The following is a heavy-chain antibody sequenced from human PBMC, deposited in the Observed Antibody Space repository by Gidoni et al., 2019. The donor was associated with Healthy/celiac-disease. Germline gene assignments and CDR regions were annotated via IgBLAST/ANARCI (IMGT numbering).Heavy chain of an antibody. CDR3: TSEDYDFWSGYYGDYNWFDP. D-gene: IGHD3-3*01. J-gene: IGHJ5*02. CDR2: IRSKANSYAT. V-gene: IGHV3-73*01. CDR1: GFTFSGSA. Sequence: EVQLVESGGGLVQPGGSLKLPCAASGFTFSGSALHWVRQASGKGLEWVGRIRSKANSYATAYAASVKGRFTISRDESKNTAYLQMNSLKTEDTAVYYCTSEDYDFWSGYYGDYNWFDPWGQGTLVTVSS.